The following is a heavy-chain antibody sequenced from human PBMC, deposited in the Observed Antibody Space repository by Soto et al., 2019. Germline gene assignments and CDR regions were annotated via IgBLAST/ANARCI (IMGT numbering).Heavy chain of an antibody. V-gene: IGHV4-59*08. CDR1: GDSIIPYY. D-gene: IGHD3-10*01. J-gene: IGHJ4*02. CDR2: IYFHGGT. CDR3: ARGRVGELFQPYYFDY. Sequence: QVQLQESGPGLVKPSETLSLTCTVSGDSIIPYYWSWIRQPPGRGLEWIGYIYFHGGTNYNTSLKSRVTISVDTSKNQFSLKLSSVTATDTAVYYCARGRVGELFQPYYFDYWGQGTLVPVSS.